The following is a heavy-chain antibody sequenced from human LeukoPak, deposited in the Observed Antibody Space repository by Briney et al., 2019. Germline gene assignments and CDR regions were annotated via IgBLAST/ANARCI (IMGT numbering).Heavy chain of an antibody. CDR1: GGTFSSYA. V-gene: IGHV1-69*05. Sequence: SVKVSCKASGGTFSSYAISWVRQAPGQGLEWMGGIIPIFGTANYAQKFQGRVTITTDESTSTAYMELSSLRSEDTAVYYCARGGYCSSTSCSLFDYWGQGTLVTVSS. D-gene: IGHD2-2*01. CDR2: IIPIFGTA. J-gene: IGHJ4*02. CDR3: ARGGYCSSTSCSLFDY.